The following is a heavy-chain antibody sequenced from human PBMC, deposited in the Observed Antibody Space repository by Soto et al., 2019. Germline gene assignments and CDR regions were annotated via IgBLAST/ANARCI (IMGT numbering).Heavy chain of an antibody. CDR1: GGTFSSYA. D-gene: IGHD3-10*01. CDR2: IIPIFGTA. V-gene: IGHV1-69*12. Sequence: QVQLVQSGAEVKKPGSSVKVSCKASGGTFSSYAISWVRQAPGQGLEWMGGIIPIFGTANYAQKFQGRVTISADESTSTAYVERSSLRSEVTAVYYCAGDIRWFWGLVSGGMDVWGQGTTVTVSS. CDR3: AGDIRWFWGLVSGGMDV. J-gene: IGHJ6*02.